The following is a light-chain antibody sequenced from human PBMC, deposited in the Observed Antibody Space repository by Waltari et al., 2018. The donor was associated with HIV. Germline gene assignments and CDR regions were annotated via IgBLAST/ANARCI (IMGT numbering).Light chain of an antibody. V-gene: IGKV4-1*01. Sequence: DIVMTQFPDSLPVSLGARATINCKPSQSVSFSSGFDTKNYVAWYQQKPGQPPRLLIYWASTRESGVPDRFSGSGSGTDFTLTITSLQAEDVAIYYCQQYYNTPPTFGQGTRVEI. CDR2: WAS. CDR1: QSVSFSSGFDTKNY. J-gene: IGKJ2*01. CDR3: QQYYNTPPT.